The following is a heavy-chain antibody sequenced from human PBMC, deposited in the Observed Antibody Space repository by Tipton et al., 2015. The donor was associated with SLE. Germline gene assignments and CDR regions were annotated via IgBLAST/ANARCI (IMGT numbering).Heavy chain of an antibody. Sequence: TLSLTCAVYGGSFGGYYWSWVRQPPRKGLEWIGEINHSGSTNYNPSLKSRLTISVDTSKNQFSLKLNSVTAADTAVYYCARRHYSGPFDNWGQGTRVTVST. CDR3: ARRHYSGPFDN. V-gene: IGHV4-34*01. CDR2: INHSGST. J-gene: IGHJ4*02. D-gene: IGHD5-12*01. CDR1: GGSFGGYY.